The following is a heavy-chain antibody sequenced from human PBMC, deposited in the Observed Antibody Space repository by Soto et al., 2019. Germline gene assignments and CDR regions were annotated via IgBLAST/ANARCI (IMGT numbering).Heavy chain of an antibody. J-gene: IGHJ4*02. D-gene: IGHD2-8*01. Sequence: PSETLSLTCTVSGGSISSYYWSWIRQPAGKGLEWIGRIYTSGSTNYNPSLKSRVTMSVDTSKNQFSLKLSSVTAADTAVYYCARGYCTNGVCYTDYFDYWGQGTLVTVSS. CDR2: IYTSGST. CDR1: GGSISSYY. CDR3: ARGYCTNGVCYTDYFDY. V-gene: IGHV4-4*07.